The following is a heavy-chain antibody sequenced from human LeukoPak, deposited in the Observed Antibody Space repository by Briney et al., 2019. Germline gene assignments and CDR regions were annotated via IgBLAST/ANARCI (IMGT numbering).Heavy chain of an antibody. CDR3: ARDRSYYDILGPSGY. CDR1: GFTVSSNY. Sequence: GGSLRLSCAASGFTVSSNYMSWVRQAPGKGLEWVSVIYSGGSTYYADSVKGRFTISRDNSKNTLYLQMNSLRAEDTAVYYCARDRSYYDILGPSGYWGQGTLVTVSS. J-gene: IGHJ4*02. CDR2: IYSGGST. D-gene: IGHD3-9*01. V-gene: IGHV3-66*01.